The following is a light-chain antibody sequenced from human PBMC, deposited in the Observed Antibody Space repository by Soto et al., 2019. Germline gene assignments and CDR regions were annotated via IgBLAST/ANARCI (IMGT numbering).Light chain of an antibody. Sequence: QSALTQPPSASGSPGQSVTISCTGTSSDVGGYNYVSWYQQHPGKAPKLMIYEVSERPSGVPDRFSGSKSGNTASLTVSGLRAEDEADYYCSSYAGSNNLVFGGGNKVTVL. CDR1: SSDVGGYNY. CDR2: EVS. CDR3: SSYAGSNNLV. V-gene: IGLV2-8*01. J-gene: IGLJ3*02.